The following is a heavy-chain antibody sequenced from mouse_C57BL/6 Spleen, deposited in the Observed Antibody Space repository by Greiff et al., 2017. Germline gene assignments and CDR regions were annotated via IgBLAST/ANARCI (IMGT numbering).Heavy chain of an antibody. J-gene: IGHJ4*01. CDR1: GYTFTSYD. D-gene: IGHD2-3*01. Sequence: QVQLQQSGPELVKPGASVKLSCKASGYTFTSYDINWVKQRPGQGLEWIGWIYPRDGSTKYNEKFKGKATLTVDTASSTAYMELHSLTSEDSAVYFCARREDGYYNAMDYWGQGTSVTVSS. CDR3: ARREDGYYNAMDY. CDR2: IYPRDGST. V-gene: IGHV1-85*01.